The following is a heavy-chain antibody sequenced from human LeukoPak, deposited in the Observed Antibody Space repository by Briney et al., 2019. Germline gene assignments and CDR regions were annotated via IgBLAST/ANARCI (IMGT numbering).Heavy chain of an antibody. D-gene: IGHD2-21*02. Sequence: ASVKVSCKASGYTFTNYDINWLRQAPGQGLEWMGWMNPNSGNTGYTQKFQGRITMTRNTSITTAYMELSSLRSEDTAVYYCARYRVKVMTAMAYYFDYWGQGTLVTVSS. J-gene: IGHJ4*02. CDR2: MNPNSGNT. CDR3: ARYRVKVMTAMAYYFDY. V-gene: IGHV1-8*01. CDR1: GYTFTNYD.